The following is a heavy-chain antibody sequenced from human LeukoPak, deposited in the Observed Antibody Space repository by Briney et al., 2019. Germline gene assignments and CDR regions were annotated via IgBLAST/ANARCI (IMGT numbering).Heavy chain of an antibody. D-gene: IGHD6-6*01. J-gene: IGHJ5*01. CDR1: DYTFTNYG. CDR3: ARDLNTPRWFDS. Sequence: ASVKVSCKPSDYTFTNYGISWVRQAPGQGLEWMGWISTNNGNINYAQKLQDRVTLTTDTSMSTAYMELRSLRSDDTAIYYCARDLNTPRWFDSWGQGTLVTVSS. V-gene: IGHV1-18*01. CDR2: ISTNNGNI.